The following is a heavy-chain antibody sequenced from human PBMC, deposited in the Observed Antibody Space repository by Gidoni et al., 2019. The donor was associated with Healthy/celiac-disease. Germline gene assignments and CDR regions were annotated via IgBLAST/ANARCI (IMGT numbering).Heavy chain of an antibody. Sequence: QVQLQQSGPGLVKPSQTLSLTCAISGDSVSSNSAAWNWIRQSPSRGLEWLGRTYYRSKGYNDYAVSVKSRITINPDTSKNQFSLQLNSVTPEDTAVYYCARASEYSSGWYLSPIFDYWGQGTLVTVSS. CDR3: ARASEYSSGWYLSPIFDY. J-gene: IGHJ4*02. CDR1: GDSVSSNSAA. CDR2: TYYRSKGYN. V-gene: IGHV6-1*01. D-gene: IGHD6-19*01.